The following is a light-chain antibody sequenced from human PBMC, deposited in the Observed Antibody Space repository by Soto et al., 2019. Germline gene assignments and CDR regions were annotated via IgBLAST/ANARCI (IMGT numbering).Light chain of an antibody. V-gene: IGLV2-14*01. Sequence: QSALTQPASVSGSPGQSLTISCTGTSSDVGGYDYVSWYQQHPGKAPKLMIYDVSNRPSGVSNRFSGSKSGNTASLTISGLQAEDEADYYCNSYTSSSTLVFGRGTKLTVL. CDR2: DVS. CDR1: SSDVGGYDY. J-gene: IGLJ2*01. CDR3: NSYTSSSTLV.